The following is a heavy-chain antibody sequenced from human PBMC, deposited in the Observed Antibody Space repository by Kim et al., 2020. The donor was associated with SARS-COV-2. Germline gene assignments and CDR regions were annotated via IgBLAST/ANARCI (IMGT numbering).Heavy chain of an antibody. J-gene: IGHJ4*02. D-gene: IGHD6-13*01. V-gene: IGHV4-39*01. CDR1: GGPISSSSYY. CDR3: ASRSSSSWFHGGLDF. Sequence: SETLSLTCTVSGGPISSSSYYWGWIRQPPGKGLEWIGSIFYSGSTYYNPSLKSRVTISLDTSKNQFSLKLSSVTAADTAVYYCASRSSSSWFHGGLDFWGQGTLVTVSS. CDR2: IFYSGST.